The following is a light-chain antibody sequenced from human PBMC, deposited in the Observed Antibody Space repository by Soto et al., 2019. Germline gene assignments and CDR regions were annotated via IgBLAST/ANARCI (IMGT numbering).Light chain of an antibody. J-gene: IGKJ1*01. CDR2: GAS. V-gene: IGKV3-15*01. CDR3: QQYYDWLTWT. Sequence: EIVMTQSPATLSVSPGERATLSCRASQSVSSNLAWYQQKPGQAPRLLIYGASTRATGIPARFSGSGSGTEFTLTIGSLQSEDFAVYYCQQYYDWLTWTFGQGTKVEIK. CDR1: QSVSSN.